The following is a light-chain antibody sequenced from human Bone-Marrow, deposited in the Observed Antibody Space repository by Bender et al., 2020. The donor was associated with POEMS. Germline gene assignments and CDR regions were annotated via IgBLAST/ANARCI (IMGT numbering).Light chain of an antibody. V-gene: IGLV2-8*01. CDR1: SSDVGAYKH. CDR3: SSHAGSYVV. CDR2: DVS. Sequence: QSALTQPPSASGSPGQSVTISCTGTSSDVGAYKHVSWYQQYPGKAPKLMIYDVSQRPSGVPDRFSGSKSGNTASLTVSGLQAEDEADYYCSSHAGSYVVFGTGTKVTVL. J-gene: IGLJ1*01.